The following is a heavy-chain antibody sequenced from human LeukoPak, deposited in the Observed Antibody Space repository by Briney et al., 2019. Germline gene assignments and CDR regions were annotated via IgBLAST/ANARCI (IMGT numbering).Heavy chain of an antibody. CDR1: AYTFSNYL. D-gene: IGHD3-10*01. Sequence: ASVKVSCKASAYTFSNYLIHWVRQAPGQGLEWMGIINPSGGSTSYAQKFQGRVTMTRGTSTSTVYMELSSLRSEDTAVYYCARDLGLRGVTNWFDPWGQGTLVTVSS. CDR2: INPSGGST. J-gene: IGHJ5*02. V-gene: IGHV1-46*01. CDR3: ARDLGLRGVTNWFDP.